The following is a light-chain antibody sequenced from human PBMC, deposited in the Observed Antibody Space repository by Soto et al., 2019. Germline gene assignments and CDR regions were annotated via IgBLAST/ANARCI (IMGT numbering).Light chain of an antibody. CDR2: SNN. J-gene: IGLJ1*01. Sequence: QSVLTQPPSASGTPGQRVTISCSGSSSNIGSHSVNWYQQVPGSAPKLLIYSNNERPSGVPDRFAGSRSGTSASLTISGLQSEDEADFYCAALDDSLNGRYVFGTGTKLTVL. CDR1: SSNIGSHS. CDR3: AALDDSLNGRYV. V-gene: IGLV1-44*01.